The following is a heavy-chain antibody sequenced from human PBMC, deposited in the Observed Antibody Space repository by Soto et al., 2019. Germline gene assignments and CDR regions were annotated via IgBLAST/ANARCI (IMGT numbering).Heavy chain of an antibody. D-gene: IGHD6-19*01. CDR2: INHSGST. Sequence: SETLSLTCAVYGGSFSGYYWSWIRQPPGKGLEWIGEINHSGSTNYNPSLKSRVTISVDTSKNQFSLKLSSVTAADTAVYYCARGRSSGSDYWGQGTLVTVPQ. CDR3: ARGRSSGSDY. V-gene: IGHV4-34*01. J-gene: IGHJ4*02. CDR1: GGSFSGYY.